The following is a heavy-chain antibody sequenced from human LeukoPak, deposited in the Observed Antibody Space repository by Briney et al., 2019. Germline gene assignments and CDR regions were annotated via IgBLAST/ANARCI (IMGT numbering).Heavy chain of an antibody. V-gene: IGHV4-59*07. CDR1: GGSLSTYY. CDR3: ARGWGITMVWGVIINWFDP. D-gene: IGHD3-10*01. CDR2: IYYTGST. Sequence: PSDTLSLTCTVSGGSLSTYYWRWIRQPPGKGLEWIGYIYYTGSTNYNPSFKSRVPMSVDMSKNQFSLKLSSVTAADTAVYYCARGWGITMVWGVIINWFDPWGQGTLVTVPS. J-gene: IGHJ5*02.